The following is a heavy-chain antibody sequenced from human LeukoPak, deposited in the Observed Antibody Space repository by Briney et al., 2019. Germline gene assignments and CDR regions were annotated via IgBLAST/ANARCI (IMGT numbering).Heavy chain of an antibody. CDR2: INHSGNT. CDR1: GGSFSGYY. V-gene: IGHV4-34*01. Sequence: SETLSLTCAVYGGSFSGYYWSWIRQPPGKGLEWIGEINHSGNTNYNPSLKSRVTIPVDTSKNQFSLKLSSVTAADTAVYYCARLRRAPNYGGNFFDYWGQGTLVTVSS. D-gene: IGHD4-23*01. CDR3: ARLRRAPNYGGNFFDY. J-gene: IGHJ4*02.